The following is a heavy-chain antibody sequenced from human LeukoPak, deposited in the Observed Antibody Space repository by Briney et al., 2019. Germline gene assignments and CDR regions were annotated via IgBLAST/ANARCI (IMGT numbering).Heavy chain of an antibody. CDR3: ASRKLGNDY. CDR2: IYHTGST. D-gene: IGHD7-27*01. V-gene: IGHV4-59*02. CDR1: GGSVSDYH. Sequence: SETLSLTCTISGGSVSDYHWSWIRQSRGKGLEWIGYIYHTGSTSYSPSLKSRVTISADTSQNQFSLKLSSVTAADTAVYYCASRKLGNDYWGQGTLVTVSS. J-gene: IGHJ4*02.